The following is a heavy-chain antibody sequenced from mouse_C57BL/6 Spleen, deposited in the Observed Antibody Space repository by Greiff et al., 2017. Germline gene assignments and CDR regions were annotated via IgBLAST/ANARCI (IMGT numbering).Heavy chain of an antibody. D-gene: IGHD1-1*01. J-gene: IGHJ4*01. CDR2: IDPSDSYT. Sequence: QVQLQQPGAELVMPGASVKLSCKASGYTFTSYWMHWVQQRPGQGLEWIGEIDPSDSYTNYNQKFKGKSTLTVDKSSSTAYMQLSSLTSEDSAVYYCARTYYGSSNYAMDYWGQGTSVTVSS. V-gene: IGHV1-69*01. CDR1: GYTFTSYW. CDR3: ARTYYGSSNYAMDY.